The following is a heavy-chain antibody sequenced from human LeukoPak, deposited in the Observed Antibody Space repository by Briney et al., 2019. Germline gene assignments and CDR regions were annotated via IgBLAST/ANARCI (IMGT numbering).Heavy chain of an antibody. CDR3: ARPQYYYGSGSYSDAFDI. J-gene: IGHJ3*02. CDR1: GYTFTSYG. V-gene: IGHV1-18*04. D-gene: IGHD3-10*01. Sequence: VASVKVSCTASGYTFTSYGISWVRQAPGQGLEWMGWISAYNGNTNYAQTLQGRVTMTTDTSTSTAYMELRSLRSDDTAVYYCARPQYYYGSGSYSDAFDIWGQGTMVTVSS. CDR2: ISAYNGNT.